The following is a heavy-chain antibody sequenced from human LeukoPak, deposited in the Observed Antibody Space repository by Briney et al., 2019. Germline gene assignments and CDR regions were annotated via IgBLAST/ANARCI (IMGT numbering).Heavy chain of an antibody. Sequence: ASVKVSCKASGYTFTSYYMHWVRQAPGQGLEWMGIINPSGGSTSYAQKFQGRVTMTRDTSTSTVYMKLSSLRSEDTAVYYCARSRIAVAGPPSSWGQGTLVTVSS. J-gene: IGHJ4*02. D-gene: IGHD6-19*01. V-gene: IGHV1-46*03. CDR3: ARSRIAVAGPPSS. CDR2: INPSGGST. CDR1: GYTFTSYY.